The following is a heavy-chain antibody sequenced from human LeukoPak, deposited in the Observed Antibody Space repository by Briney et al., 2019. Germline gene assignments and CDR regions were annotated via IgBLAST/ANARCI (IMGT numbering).Heavy chain of an antibody. J-gene: IGHJ4*02. D-gene: IGHD1-1*01. CDR1: GFTFSKAW. CDR3: TTGTGTTDY. Sequence: GESLRLSCAASGFTFSKAWMTWVRQAPGKGPQWVGRTRSKSDGGTADYAAPVKGKFTISRDDLKNTLYLQMNSLKTEDTAVYYCTTGTGTTDYWGQGTLVTVSS. V-gene: IGHV3-15*01. CDR2: TRSKSDGGTA.